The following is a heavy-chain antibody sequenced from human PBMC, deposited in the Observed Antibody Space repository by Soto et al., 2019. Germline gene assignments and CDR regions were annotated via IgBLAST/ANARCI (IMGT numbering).Heavy chain of an antibody. D-gene: IGHD2-2*03. CDR3: AKTLDIVVVPAAIGYGMDV. CDR2: ISGSGGST. Sequence: PGGSLRLSCAASGFTFSSYAMSWVRQAPGKGPEWVSAISGSGGSTYYADSVKGRFTISRDNSKNTLYLQMNSLRAEDTAVYYCAKTLDIVVVPAAIGYGMDVWGQGTTVTVSS. V-gene: IGHV3-23*01. J-gene: IGHJ6*02. CDR1: GFTFSSYA.